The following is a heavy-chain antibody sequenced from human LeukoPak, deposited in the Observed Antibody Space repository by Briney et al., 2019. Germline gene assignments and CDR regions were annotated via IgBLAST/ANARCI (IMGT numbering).Heavy chain of an antibody. V-gene: IGHV3-74*01. CDR1: GFTFSSYW. CDR2: INSDGSST. J-gene: IGHJ3*02. D-gene: IGHD1-26*01. CDR3: ARVGGSNAFDI. Sequence: PGGSLRLSCAASGFTFSSYWVHWVRQAPGKGLVWVSPINSDGSSTSYADSVEGRFTISRDNAKNTLSLQMNSLRAEDTAVYYCARVGGSNAFDIWGQGTMVIVSS.